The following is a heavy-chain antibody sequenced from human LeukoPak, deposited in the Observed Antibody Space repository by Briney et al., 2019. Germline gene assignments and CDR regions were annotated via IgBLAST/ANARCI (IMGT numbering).Heavy chain of an antibody. J-gene: IGHJ4*02. CDR1: GFTFSRYW. D-gene: IGHD3-22*01. Sequence: GGSLRLSCAASGFTFSRYWMSWVRQVPRKGLEWVANIKQDGSEKYYVDSVKGRFTISRDNAKNTLYLQMNSLRAEDTAVYYCARDKGDYDTSGSLFVFGGQGTLVTVSS. CDR3: ARDKGDYDTSGSLFVF. CDR2: IKQDGSEK. V-gene: IGHV3-7*03.